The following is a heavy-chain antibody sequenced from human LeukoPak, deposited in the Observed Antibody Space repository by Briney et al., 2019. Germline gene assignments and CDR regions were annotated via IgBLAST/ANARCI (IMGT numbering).Heavy chain of an antibody. CDR2: IRGSGGST. CDR1: GFTFSSYA. J-gene: IGHJ3*02. Sequence: GGSLRLSCAASGFTFSSYAMSWVRQAPGKGLEWVSAIRGSGGSTYYADSVKGRFTISRDNSKNTLYLQMNSLRAEDTAVYYCAKDYYYDSSGHADAFDIWGQGTMVTVSS. D-gene: IGHD3-22*01. V-gene: IGHV3-23*01. CDR3: AKDYYYDSSGHADAFDI.